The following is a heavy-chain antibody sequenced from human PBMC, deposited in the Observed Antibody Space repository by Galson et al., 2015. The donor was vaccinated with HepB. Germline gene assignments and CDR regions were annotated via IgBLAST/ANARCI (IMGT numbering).Heavy chain of an antibody. D-gene: IGHD2-8*01. V-gene: IGHV3-21*01. CDR3: AREMVVARDAFDI. CDR1: GFTFSSYS. J-gene: IGHJ3*02. CDR2: ISSSSSYI. Sequence: SLRLSCAASGFTFSSYSMNWVRQAPGKGLEWVSSISSSSSYIYYAGSVRGRFTISRDNAKNSLYLQMNSLRAEDTAVYYCAREMVVARDAFDIWGQGTMVTVSS.